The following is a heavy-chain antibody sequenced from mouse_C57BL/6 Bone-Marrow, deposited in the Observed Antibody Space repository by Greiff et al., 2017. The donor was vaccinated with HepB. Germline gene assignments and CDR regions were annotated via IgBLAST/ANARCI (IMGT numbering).Heavy chain of an antibody. J-gene: IGHJ2*01. D-gene: IGHD4-1*01. CDR3: AREEGLTGTDFDY. V-gene: IGHV3-6*01. CDR1: GYSITSGYY. CDR2: ISYDGSN. Sequence: VQLKESGPGLVKPSQSLSLTCSVTGYSITSGYYWNWIRQFPGNKLEWMGYISYDGSNNYNPSLKNRISITRDTSKNQFFLKLNSVTTEDTATYYCAREEGLTGTDFDYWGQGTTLTVSP.